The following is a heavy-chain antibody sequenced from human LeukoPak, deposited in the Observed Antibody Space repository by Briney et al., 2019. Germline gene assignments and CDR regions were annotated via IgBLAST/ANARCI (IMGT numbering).Heavy chain of an antibody. CDR2: IRGRADGATA. CDR3: SRGILGATYFDS. Sequence: GGSLRLSCTGSGFTFGDYALSWVRQAPGKGQEWVSFIRGRADGATAEYAASVKGRFTISRDDSKSTAYLQMSSLKTEDTAVYYCSRGILGATYFDSWGQGALVTVSS. CDR1: GFTFGDYA. V-gene: IGHV3-49*04. J-gene: IGHJ4*02. D-gene: IGHD1-26*01.